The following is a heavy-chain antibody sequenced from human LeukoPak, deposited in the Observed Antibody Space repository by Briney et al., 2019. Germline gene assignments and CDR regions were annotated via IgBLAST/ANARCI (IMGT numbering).Heavy chain of an antibody. CDR1: GFTFSSSA. CDR3: VKDQGSSSWFDFDY. CDR2: MNSNGGST. V-gene: IGHV3-64D*06. D-gene: IGHD6-13*01. Sequence: GGSLRLSCSASGFTFSSSALHWVRQAPGKGLEYVSAMNSNGGSTYYADSVKGRFTISRDNSKNTLYLQMSSLRAEDTAVYYCVKDQGSSSWFDFDYWGQGTLVTVSS. J-gene: IGHJ4*02.